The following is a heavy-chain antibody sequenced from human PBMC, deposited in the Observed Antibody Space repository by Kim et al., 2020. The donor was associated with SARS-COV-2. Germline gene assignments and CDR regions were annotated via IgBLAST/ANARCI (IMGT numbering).Heavy chain of an antibody. D-gene: IGHD6-19*01. CDR2: IYYSGST. J-gene: IGHJ3*02. Sequence: SETLSLTCTVSGGSISSSSYYWGWIRQPPGKGLEWIGSIYYSGSTYYNPSLKSRVTISVDTSKNQFSLKLSSVTAADTAVYYCARLWPHPLSGWCAFDIWGQGTMVTVSS. V-gene: IGHV4-39*01. CDR1: GGSISSSSYY. CDR3: ARLWPHPLSGWCAFDI.